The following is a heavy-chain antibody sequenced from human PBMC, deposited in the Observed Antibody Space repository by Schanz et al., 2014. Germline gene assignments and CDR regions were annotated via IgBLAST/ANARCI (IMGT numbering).Heavy chain of an antibody. D-gene: IGHD1-1*01. J-gene: IGHJ2*01. V-gene: IGHV4-4*08. CDR2: IYISGST. CDR3: ARDTTWRLDL. CDR1: GGSIRSYF. Sequence: QVQLQESGPGLLKPSETLSLTCTVSGGSIRSYFWSWIRQPPGKGLEWIGRIYISGSTRFNPSLKSRFTISLATSNNQFSLPLTSRTAADTAVYYCARDTTWRLDLWGRGTLVTVSS.